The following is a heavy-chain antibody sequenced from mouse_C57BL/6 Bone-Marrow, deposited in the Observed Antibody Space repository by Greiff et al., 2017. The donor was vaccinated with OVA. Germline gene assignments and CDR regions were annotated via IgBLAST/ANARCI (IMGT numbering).Heavy chain of an antibody. Sequence: QVQLQQPGAELVKPGASVKMSCKASGYTFTSYWITWVKQRPGQGLEWIGDIYPGSGSTNYNEKFKSKATLTVDTSSSTACMQLSSLTSEDSAVYYCARRYYGKSSYAMDYWGQGTSVTVSS. D-gene: IGHD2-1*01. V-gene: IGHV1-55*01. CDR2: IYPGSGST. J-gene: IGHJ4*01. CDR1: GYTFTSYW. CDR3: ARRYYGKSSYAMDY.